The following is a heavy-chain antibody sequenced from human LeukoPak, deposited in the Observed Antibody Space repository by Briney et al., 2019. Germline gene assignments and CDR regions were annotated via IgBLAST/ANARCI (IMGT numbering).Heavy chain of an antibody. V-gene: IGHV3-11*04. CDR1: AFSFSDYY. D-gene: IGHD5-18*01. Sequence: GGSLRLSCAASAFSFSDYYMTWIRQAPGKGLEWVSYTSSSGSTIYYADSVKGRFTISRDNAKNSVYLQMNSLRAEDTAVYYCARAGRGFSYGSLDYWGQGTLVTVSS. J-gene: IGHJ4*02. CDR2: TSSSGSTI. CDR3: ARAGRGFSYGSLDY.